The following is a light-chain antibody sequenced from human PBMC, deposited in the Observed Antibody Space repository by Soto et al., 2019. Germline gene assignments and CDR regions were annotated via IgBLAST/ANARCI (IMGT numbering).Light chain of an antibody. V-gene: IGLV2-14*01. CDR3: TSYTRNNTLNLL. J-gene: IGLJ2*01. CDR2: EVS. CDR1: XSDVGGYKY. Sequence: QSALTQPASVSGSPGQSITISCTGTXSDVGGYKYVSWYQQHPGKAPKLMIYEVSYRPSGVSNRFSGSKSGNTAALTISGLQAEDEADYFCTSYTRNNTLNLLFGEGTKVTVL.